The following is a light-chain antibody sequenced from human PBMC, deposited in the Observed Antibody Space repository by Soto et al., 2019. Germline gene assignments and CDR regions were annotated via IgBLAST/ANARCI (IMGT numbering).Light chain of an antibody. CDR1: SSDVGGYNY. J-gene: IGLJ1*01. CDR2: EVR. V-gene: IGLV2-14*01. Sequence: QSALTQPASVSGSPGQSITISCTGTSSDVGGYNYVSWYQQYPGKAPKVIIFEVRKRPSGVSNRFSDSKSGDTASLTISGLQAEDEADYYCSSYRSSTTFVFGTGTKLTVL. CDR3: SSYRSSTTFV.